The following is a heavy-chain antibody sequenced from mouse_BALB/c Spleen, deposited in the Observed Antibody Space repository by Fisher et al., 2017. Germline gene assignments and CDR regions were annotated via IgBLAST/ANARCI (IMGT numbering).Heavy chain of an antibody. CDR3: ARSYYAMDY. J-gene: IGHJ4*01. Sequence: KFKGKAILTVDKSSSTAYMELRSLTSEDSAVYYCARSYYAMDYWGQGTSVTVSS. V-gene: IGHV1-26*01.